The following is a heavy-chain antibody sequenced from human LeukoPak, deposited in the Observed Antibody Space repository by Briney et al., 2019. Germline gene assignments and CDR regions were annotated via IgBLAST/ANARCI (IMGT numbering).Heavy chain of an antibody. J-gene: IGHJ5*02. CDR1: GFTFSNYG. Sequence: GGSLRLSCAASGFTFSNYGIHWVRQAPGKGLEWVSFIRHDESNIYYADSVKGRFTISRDNSKNTLYLQMNSLRAEDTAVYYCARVDYYGSGSLKNWFDPWGLGTLVTVSS. CDR2: IRHDESNI. CDR3: ARVDYYGSGSLKNWFDP. V-gene: IGHV3-30*02. D-gene: IGHD3-10*01.